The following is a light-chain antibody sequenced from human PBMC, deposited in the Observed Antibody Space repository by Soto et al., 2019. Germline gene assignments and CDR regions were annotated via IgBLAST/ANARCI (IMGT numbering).Light chain of an antibody. J-gene: IGKJ1*01. V-gene: IGKV1-5*01. CDR3: QQYKSYPRT. Sequence: DIHMTHSPSTLSASVGDRVTITCRASESISSWLAWYQQKPGKAPKLLIYDASSLESGVPSRFSGSGSGTEFSLTISSLQPDDFASYYCQQYKSYPRTLGQGTKVDIK. CDR2: DAS. CDR1: ESISSW.